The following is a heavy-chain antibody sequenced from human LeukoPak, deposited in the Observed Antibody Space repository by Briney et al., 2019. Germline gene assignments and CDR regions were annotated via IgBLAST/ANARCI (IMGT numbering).Heavy chain of an antibody. J-gene: IGHJ4*02. CDR2: IKSKVDGGKT. Sequence: GGSLRLSCAASGFTFSSYNMNWVRQAPGKGLEWVGRIKSKVDGGKTDYAAPVKGRFTISRDDSENTLYLQMNSLKTEDTAVYSCTTSGYSYDYSLDYWGQGTLVTVSS. CDR3: TTSGYSYDYSLDY. CDR1: GFTFSSYN. D-gene: IGHD5-18*01. V-gene: IGHV3-15*01.